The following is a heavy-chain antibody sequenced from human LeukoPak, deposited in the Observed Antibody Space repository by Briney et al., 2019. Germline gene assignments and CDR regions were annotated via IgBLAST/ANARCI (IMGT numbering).Heavy chain of an antibody. V-gene: IGHV4-61*02. CDR3: ARGRKVGYCSSTSCYRGNWFDP. Sequence: SQTLSLTCTVSGGSISSGSYYWSWIRQPAGKGLEWIGRIYTSGSTNYNPSLKSRVTISVDTSKNQFSLKLSSVTAADTAVYYCARGRKVGYCSSTSCYRGNWFDPWGQGTLVTVSS. CDR1: GGSISSGSYY. J-gene: IGHJ5*02. D-gene: IGHD2-2*01. CDR2: IYTSGST.